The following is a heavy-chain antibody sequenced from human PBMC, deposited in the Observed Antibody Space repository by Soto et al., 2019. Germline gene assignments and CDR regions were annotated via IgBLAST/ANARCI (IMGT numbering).Heavy chain of an antibody. Sequence: EVQLVESGGALVQPGGSLRLSCAASGFIFSSHWMSWVRQAPGKGLEWVANIKQDESEKYYVDSVKGRFTISRDNAKNSLYLQMNTLRAEDTAVYYCARYGGSGGSCYDYWGQGILVTVSS. V-gene: IGHV3-7*01. D-gene: IGHD2-15*01. J-gene: IGHJ4*02. CDR1: GFIFSSHW. CDR2: IKQDESEK. CDR3: ARYGGSGGSCYDY.